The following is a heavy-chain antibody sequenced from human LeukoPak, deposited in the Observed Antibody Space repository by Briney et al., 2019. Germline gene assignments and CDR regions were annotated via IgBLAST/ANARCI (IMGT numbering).Heavy chain of an antibody. CDR1: GFTFSSYA. Sequence: GGSLRLSCAASGFTFSSYAMSWVRQAPGKGLEWVSAISGSGGSTYYADSVKGRFTISRDNSKNALYLQMNSLRAEDTAVYYCAKVSGGGLYYDGMDVWGQGTTVTVSS. D-gene: IGHD1-14*01. V-gene: IGHV3-23*01. CDR3: AKVSGGGLYYDGMDV. CDR2: ISGSGGST. J-gene: IGHJ6*02.